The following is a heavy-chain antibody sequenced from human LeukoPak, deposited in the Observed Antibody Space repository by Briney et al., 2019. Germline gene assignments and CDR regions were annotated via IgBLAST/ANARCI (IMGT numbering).Heavy chain of an antibody. V-gene: IGHV3-30-3*01. CDR3: ARDWSSKYPYYYGMDV. CDR2: ISYEGSNT. J-gene: IGHJ6*02. D-gene: IGHD4-11*01. Sequence: PGRSLRLSCAASGFIFSSYAMHWVRQAPGKGLEWVALISYEGSNTYYADSVKGQFTTSRDNSKNTLYLQLNSLTAEDTAVYYCARDWSSKYPYYYGMDVWGQGTTVTVPS. CDR1: GFIFSSYA.